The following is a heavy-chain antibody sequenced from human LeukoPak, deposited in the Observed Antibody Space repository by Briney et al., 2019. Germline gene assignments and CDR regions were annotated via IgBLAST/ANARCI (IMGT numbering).Heavy chain of an antibody. J-gene: IGHJ4*02. Sequence: GGSLRLSCAASGLTFSDSYMSWIRQAPGKGLEWVSYISSGGNTIKYADSVKGRFTISRDNARNSLYLQINSLRAEDTAVYYCAIASLYFDNWGQGTLVTVSS. CDR3: AIASLYFDN. CDR1: GLTFSDSY. CDR2: ISSGGNTI. V-gene: IGHV3-11*04.